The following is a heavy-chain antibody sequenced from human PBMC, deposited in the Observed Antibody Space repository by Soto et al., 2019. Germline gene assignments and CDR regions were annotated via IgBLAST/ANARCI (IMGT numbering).Heavy chain of an antibody. CDR3: GRDGGGGMYV. V-gene: IGHV4-59*01. Sequence: PETLSLTCTVSAGSLSSYYSSWVRQPQRKGLEWIGYVYYNGNTNYNPTIKRRVLISVDSSNNQFSLHLMSVTDADMAVYYCGRDGGGGMYVWGQGTTVTVSS. D-gene: IGHD3-16*01. J-gene: IGHJ6*02. CDR1: AGSLSSYY. CDR2: VYYNGNT.